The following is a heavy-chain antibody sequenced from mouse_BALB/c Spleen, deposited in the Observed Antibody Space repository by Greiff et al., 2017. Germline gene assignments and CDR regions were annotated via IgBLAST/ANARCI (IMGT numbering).Heavy chain of an antibody. Sequence: EVQLQESGPGLVKPSQSLSLTCTVTGYSITSDYAWNWIRQFPGNKLEWMGYISYSGSTSYNPSLKSRISITRDTSKNQFFLQLNSVTTEDTATYYCASGAYYGNDRFAYWGQGTLVTVSA. V-gene: IGHV3-2*02. CDR1: GYSITSDYA. CDR2: ISYSGST. D-gene: IGHD2-10*01. J-gene: IGHJ3*01. CDR3: ASGAYYGNDRFAY.